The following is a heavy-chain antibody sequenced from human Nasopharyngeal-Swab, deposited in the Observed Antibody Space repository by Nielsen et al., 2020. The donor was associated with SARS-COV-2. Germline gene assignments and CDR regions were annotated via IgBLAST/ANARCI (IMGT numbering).Heavy chain of an antibody. J-gene: IGHJ3*02. V-gene: IGHV3-9*01. Sequence: GGSLRLSCAASGFAFDDYGMHWVRQVPGKGLEWVSAITWNSGSKDYADSLKGRFTISRDNAKNSLYLQMNSLRAEDTAVYYCAREEPTHYYDSSGFEEDAFDIWGQGTMVTVSS. CDR2: ITWNSGSK. CDR1: GFAFDDYG. CDR3: AREEPTHYYDSSGFEEDAFDI. D-gene: IGHD3-22*01.